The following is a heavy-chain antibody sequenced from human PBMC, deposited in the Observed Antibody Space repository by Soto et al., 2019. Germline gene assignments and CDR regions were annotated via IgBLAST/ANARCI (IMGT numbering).Heavy chain of an antibody. Sequence: QVQLQESGPGLVKPSQTLSLTCTVSGGSISSGGYYWSWIRQHPGKGLEWIGYIYYSGSTYYNPSLKSRVTISVDTSKNQFSLKLSSVTAADTAVYYCARGGVVRDYYYGMDVWGQGTTVTVSS. V-gene: IGHV4-31*03. CDR2: IYYSGST. CDR1: GGSISSGGYY. D-gene: IGHD3-22*01. CDR3: ARGGVVRDYYYGMDV. J-gene: IGHJ6*02.